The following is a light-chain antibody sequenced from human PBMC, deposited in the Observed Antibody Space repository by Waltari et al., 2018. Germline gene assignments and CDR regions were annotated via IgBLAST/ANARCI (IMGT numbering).Light chain of an antibody. J-gene: IGKJ2*01. Sequence: DIQMPQFPSTLSASVGDRVTITCRASQSINPWLAWYKQKPGKAPNLLIYKTSTLESGVPSRFTGSGSGTEFTLTIDSLQPDDFATYYCQQYNSYSNTLGQGTKVEIK. V-gene: IGKV1-5*03. CDR1: QSINPW. CDR2: KTS. CDR3: QQYNSYSNT.